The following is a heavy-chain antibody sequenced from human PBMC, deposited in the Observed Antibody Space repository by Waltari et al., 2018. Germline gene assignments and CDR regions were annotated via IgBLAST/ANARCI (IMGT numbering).Heavy chain of an antibody. CDR2: INSDGSST. D-gene: IGHD4-17*01. Sequence: EVQLVESGGGLVQPGGSLRLSCAASGFTFSSYWMHWVRHAPGKGLVWVSRINSDGSSTSYADSVKGRFTISRDNAKNTLYLQMNSLRAEDTAVYYCARSTTVTYYYYYYYMDVWGKGTTVTVSS. V-gene: IGHV3-74*01. CDR3: ARSTTVTYYYYYYYMDV. J-gene: IGHJ6*03. CDR1: GFTFSSYW.